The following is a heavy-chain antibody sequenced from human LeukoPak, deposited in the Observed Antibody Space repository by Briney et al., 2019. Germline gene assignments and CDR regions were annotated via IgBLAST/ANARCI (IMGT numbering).Heavy chain of an antibody. J-gene: IGHJ5*02. D-gene: IGHD6-13*01. CDR1: GYTLTELS. Sequence: GESLKVSCKVSGYTLTELSMHWVRQAPGKGLEWMGGFDPEDGETIYAQKFQGRVTMTEDTSTDTAYMELSSLRSEDTAVYYCATKSGSSWYLGWFDPWGQGTLVTVSS. CDR3: ATKSGSSWYLGWFDP. CDR2: FDPEDGET. V-gene: IGHV1-24*01.